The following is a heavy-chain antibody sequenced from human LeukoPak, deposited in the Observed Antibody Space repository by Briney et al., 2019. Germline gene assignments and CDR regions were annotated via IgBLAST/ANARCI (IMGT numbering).Heavy chain of an antibody. D-gene: IGHD1-1*01. CDR2: IIPILGIA. CDR1: GGTFSSYA. V-gene: IGHV1-69*04. CDR3: ARAHSTGQGTFDY. J-gene: IGHJ4*02. Sequence: ASVKVSCKASGGTFSSYAISWVRQAPGQGLEWMGRIIPILGIANYAQKFQGRVTITADKSTSTAYMELSSLRSEDTAVYYCARAHSTGQGTFDYWGQGTLVTVPS.